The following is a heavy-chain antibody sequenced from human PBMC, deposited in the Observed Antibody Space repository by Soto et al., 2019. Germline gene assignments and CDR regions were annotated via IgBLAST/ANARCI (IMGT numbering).Heavy chain of an antibody. CDR2: ISYDGSNK. D-gene: IGHD5-12*01. CDR1: GFTFSSYA. CDR3: ARDRPSNRDGYNTALDY. V-gene: IGHV3-30-3*01. Sequence: QVQLVESGGGVVQPGRSLRLSCAASGFTFSSYAMHWVRQAPGKGLEWVAVISYDGSNKYYADSVKGRFTISRDNSKNTLYLQMNSLRAEDTAVYYCARDRPSNRDGYNTALDYWGQGTLVTVSS. J-gene: IGHJ4*02.